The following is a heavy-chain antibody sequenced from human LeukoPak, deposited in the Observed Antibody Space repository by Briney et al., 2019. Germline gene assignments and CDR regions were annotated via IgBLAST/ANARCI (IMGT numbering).Heavy chain of an antibody. V-gene: IGHV3-21*01. CDR2: ISSSSSYI. CDR3: ARDSFGGFDY. J-gene: IGHJ4*02. CDR1: GFTFSCYS. D-gene: IGHD3-10*01. Sequence: PGGSLRFSCAAAGFTFSCYSMNWVRQAPGKGLECGSSISSSSSYIYYADSVKCRFTISRDNAKHSLYLQMNSLRAEDTAVYYCARDSFGGFDYWGQGTLVTVSS.